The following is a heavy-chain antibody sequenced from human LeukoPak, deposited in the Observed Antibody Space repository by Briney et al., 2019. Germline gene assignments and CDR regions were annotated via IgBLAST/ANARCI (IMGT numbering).Heavy chain of an antibody. J-gene: IGHJ4*02. CDR1: GYTFTSYG. Sequence: ASVTVSCKASGYTFTSYGISWVRQAPGEGLEWMGWTSAYNGNTNYAQKLQGKVTMTTDTSTSTAYMELRSLRSDDTAVYYCVEGPNYFDYWGQGTLVTVSS. CDR3: VEGPNYFDY. V-gene: IGHV1-18*01. CDR2: TSAYNGNT.